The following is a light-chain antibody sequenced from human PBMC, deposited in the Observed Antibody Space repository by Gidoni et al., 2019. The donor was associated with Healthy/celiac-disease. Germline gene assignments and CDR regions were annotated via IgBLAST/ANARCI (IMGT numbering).Light chain of an antibody. V-gene: IGLV2-11*01. J-gene: IGLJ2*01. CDR3: CSYAGSYTFVV. CDR1: SSDVGGYNY. CDR2: DVS. Sequence: QSALTQPRSVSGSPGQSVTISCTGTSSDVGGYNYVSWYQQHPGKAPKLMIYDVSKRPSGVPDRSSGSKSGNTASLTISGLQAEDEADYYCCSYAGSYTFVVFGGGTKLTVL.